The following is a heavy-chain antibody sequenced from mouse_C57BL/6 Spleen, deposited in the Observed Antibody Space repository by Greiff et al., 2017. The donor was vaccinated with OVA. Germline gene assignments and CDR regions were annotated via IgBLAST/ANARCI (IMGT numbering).Heavy chain of an antibody. D-gene: IGHD1-1*01. V-gene: IGHV1-55*01. J-gene: IGHJ2*01. CDR1: GYTFTSYW. Sequence: QVQLQQPGAELVKPGASVKMSCKASGYTFTSYWITWVKQRPGQGLEWIGDIYPGSGSTTYNEKFKSKATLTVDTSSSTAYMQLSSLTSEDSAVYYCASEGNYYGLDYWGQGTTLTVSS. CDR2: IYPGSGST. CDR3: ASEGNYYGLDY.